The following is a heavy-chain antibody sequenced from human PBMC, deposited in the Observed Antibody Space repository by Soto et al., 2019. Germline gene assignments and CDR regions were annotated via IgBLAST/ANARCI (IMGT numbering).Heavy chain of an antibody. J-gene: IGHJ5*02. Sequence: QVQLQESGPGLVKPSQTLSLTCTVSGGSISSGDYYWSWIRQPPGKGLEWIGYIYYSGSTYYNPSLKSXXTXSXXTSKNQFSRKLSSVTAADTAVYYCARAVDVQTFDPWGQGTLVTVSS. CDR2: IYYSGST. CDR1: GGSISSGDYY. CDR3: ARAVDVQTFDP. V-gene: IGHV4-30-4*01. D-gene: IGHD1-1*01.